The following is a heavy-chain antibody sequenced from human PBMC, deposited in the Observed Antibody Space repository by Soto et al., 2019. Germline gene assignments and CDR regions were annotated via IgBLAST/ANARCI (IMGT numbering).Heavy chain of an antibody. D-gene: IGHD2-2*01. CDR2: IDWDDDK. CDR3: ARTPGYCSSTSCYYYYGMDV. J-gene: IGHJ6*02. V-gene: IGHV2-70*01. Sequence: GPTLVNHKQTLTLTCTFSGFSLSTSGMCVSWIRQPPGKALEWLALIDWDDDKYYSTSLKTRLTISKDTSKNQVVLTMTNMDPVDTATYYCARTPGYCSSTSCYYYYGMDVWGQGTTVTVSS. CDR1: GFSLSTSGMC.